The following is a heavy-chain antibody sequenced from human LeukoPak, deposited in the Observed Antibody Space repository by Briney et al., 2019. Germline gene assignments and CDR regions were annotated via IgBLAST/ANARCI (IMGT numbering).Heavy chain of an antibody. J-gene: IGHJ5*02. CDR1: GGSISGSSYY. D-gene: IGHD6-13*01. CDR2: IYYSGST. CDR3: ARARVAAAGYNWFDP. V-gene: IGHV4-39*07. Sequence: SETLSLTCTVSGGSISGSSYYWGWIRQPPGKGLEWIGSIYYSGSTYYNPSLKSRVTISVDTSKNQFSLKLSSVTAADTAVYYCARARVAAAGYNWFDPWGQGTLVTVSS.